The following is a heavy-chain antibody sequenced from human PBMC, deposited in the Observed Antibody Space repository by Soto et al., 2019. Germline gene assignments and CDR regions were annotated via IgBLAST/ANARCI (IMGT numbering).Heavy chain of an antibody. CDR1: GGSVSSGSYY. CDR3: ARDPGVTTRMFNYYSYYGMDV. J-gene: IGHJ6*02. V-gene: IGHV4-61*01. D-gene: IGHD3-22*01. Sequence: SETLSLTCTVSGGSVSSGSYYWSWIRQPPGKGLEWIGYIYYSGSTNYNPSLKSRVTISVDTSKNQFSLKLSSVTAADTAVYYCARDPGVTTRMFNYYSYYGMDVWGQGTTVTVSS. CDR2: IYYSGST.